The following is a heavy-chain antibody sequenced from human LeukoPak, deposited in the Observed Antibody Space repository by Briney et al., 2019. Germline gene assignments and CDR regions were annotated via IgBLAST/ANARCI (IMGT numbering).Heavy chain of an antibody. CDR2: ISGSGDST. CDR1: GFTFSSHG. J-gene: IGHJ3*02. D-gene: IGHD5-24*01. CDR3: AREPKDRWLEQGDAFDI. V-gene: IGHV3-23*01. Sequence: GGSLRLSCAASGFTFSSHGMNWVRQAPGKGLEWVSTISGSGDSTHYTNSVRGRFTISRDNSKSTLYLQMDSLRAEDTAVYYCAREPKDRWLEQGDAFDIWGQGTMVTVSS.